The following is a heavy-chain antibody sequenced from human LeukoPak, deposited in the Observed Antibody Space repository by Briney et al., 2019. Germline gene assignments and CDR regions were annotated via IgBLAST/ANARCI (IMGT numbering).Heavy chain of an antibody. CDR1: GFTFSNAW. J-gene: IGHJ4*02. Sequence: PWGSLRLSCAASGFTFSNAWMSWVRQAPGKGLKWVGRIESKTDGGTTDYATPVKGRFTISRDDSKNTLYLQMNGLKTEDTAVYYCTTDTSGDDYWGQGTLVTVSS. D-gene: IGHD7-27*01. CDR2: IESKTDGGTT. V-gene: IGHV3-15*04. CDR3: TTDTSGDDY.